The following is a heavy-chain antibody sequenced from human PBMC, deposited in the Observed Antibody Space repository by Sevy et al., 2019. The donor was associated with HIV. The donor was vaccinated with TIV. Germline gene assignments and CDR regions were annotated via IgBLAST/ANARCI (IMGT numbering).Heavy chain of an antibody. Sequence: GGCLRLSCAASGFTFSSHWMHWVRQAPGKGLVWVSRLNGDGSSASYADFVKGRFTISRDNGKNTVYLQISSLTADDTAVYYCTRGRSGTYGWFDPWGHGTLVTVSS. D-gene: IGHD6-19*01. CDR1: GFTFSSHW. J-gene: IGHJ5*02. CDR2: LNGDGSSA. CDR3: TRGRSGTYGWFDP. V-gene: IGHV3-74*01.